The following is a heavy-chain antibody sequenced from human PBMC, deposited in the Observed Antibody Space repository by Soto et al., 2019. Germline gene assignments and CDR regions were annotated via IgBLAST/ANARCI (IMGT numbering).Heavy chain of an antibody. J-gene: IGHJ4*02. CDR2: ISSGTIK. D-gene: IGHD6-13*01. CDR3: ARRGVEAAHTGPGQDYFDY. Sequence: GGSLRLSCAATGFTFGAYAIHWVRQAPGKGLEWVALISSGTIKYYADSVTGRFTISRDNAENTMYLHMNSLRPDDTAVYFCARRGVEAAHTGPGQDYFDYWGQGTLVTVSS. CDR1: GFTFGAYA. V-gene: IGHV3-30-3*01.